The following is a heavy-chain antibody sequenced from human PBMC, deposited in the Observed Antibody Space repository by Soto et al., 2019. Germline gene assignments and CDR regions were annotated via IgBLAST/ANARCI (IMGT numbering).Heavy chain of an antibody. CDR2: IWYDGSNK. D-gene: IGHD3-10*01. V-gene: IGHV3-33*01. CDR1: GFTFSSYG. CDR3: ARETSGGFDP. J-gene: IGHJ5*02. Sequence: VQLVESGGGVVQPGRSLRLSCAASGFTFSSYGMHWVRQAPGKGLAWVAVIWYDGSNKYYADSVKGRFTISRDNSKNTLYLQMNSLRAEDTAVYYCARETSGGFDPWGQGTLVTVSS.